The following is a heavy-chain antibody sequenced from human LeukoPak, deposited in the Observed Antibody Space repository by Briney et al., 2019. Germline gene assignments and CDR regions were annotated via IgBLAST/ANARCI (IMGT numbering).Heavy chain of an antibody. Sequence: PSETLSLTCTVSGYSISSGYYWSWIRQPPGKGLEWIGGIYHSGYTFYNSSLKSRVTISVDTSKNQFSLNLHSVPAPDTAVYYCATEGTVRYFDPWGQGTLVTVSS. V-gene: IGHV4-38-2*02. CDR1: GYSISSGYY. D-gene: IGHD1-14*01. CDR3: ATEGTVRYFDP. CDR2: IYHSGYT. J-gene: IGHJ5*02.